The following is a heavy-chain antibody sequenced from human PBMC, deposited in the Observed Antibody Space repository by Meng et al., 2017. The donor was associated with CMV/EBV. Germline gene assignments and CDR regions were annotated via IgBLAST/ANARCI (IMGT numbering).Heavy chain of an antibody. D-gene: IGHD6-19*01. Sequence: TGSGSHFPPSWISWVRQMPGKGLEWMGRIDPADSYTNYNPSFQGHVTISADKSITTAYLQWSSLKASDTAMYYCARLRSSGWFLDYWGQGTLVTVSS. J-gene: IGHJ4*02. V-gene: IGHV5-10-1*01. CDR1: GSHFPPSW. CDR3: ARLRSSGWFLDY. CDR2: IDPADSYT.